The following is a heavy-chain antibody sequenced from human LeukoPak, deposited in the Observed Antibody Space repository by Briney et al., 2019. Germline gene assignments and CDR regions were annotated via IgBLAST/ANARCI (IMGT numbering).Heavy chain of an antibody. CDR3: ARRYDYVWGSYRSYYFDY. CDR1: GGSISSSSYY. Sequence: SETLSLTCTVSGGSISSSSYYWGWIRQPPGKGLEWLGSIYYSGSTYYNPSLKSRVTISVDTSKNQFSLKLSSVTAADTAVYYCARRYDYVWGSYRSYYFDYWGQGTLVTVSS. J-gene: IGHJ4*02. D-gene: IGHD3-16*02. CDR2: IYYSGST. V-gene: IGHV4-39*01.